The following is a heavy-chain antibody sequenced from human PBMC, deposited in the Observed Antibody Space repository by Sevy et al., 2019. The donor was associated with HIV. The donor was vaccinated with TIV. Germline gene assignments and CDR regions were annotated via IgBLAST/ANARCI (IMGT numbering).Heavy chain of an antibody. Sequence: SQTLSLTCAVSGGSISSGGYSWNWIRQPPGKGLESIGYIYHTGNTYYNPSLKSRVTISVDRSNNQFSLKLNSVTAADTAVYYCARAAARMTTVTHFDYWGQGTLVTVSS. CDR2: IYHTGNT. CDR1: GGSISSGGYS. V-gene: IGHV4-30-2*01. J-gene: IGHJ4*02. CDR3: ARAAARMTTVTHFDY. D-gene: IGHD4-17*01.